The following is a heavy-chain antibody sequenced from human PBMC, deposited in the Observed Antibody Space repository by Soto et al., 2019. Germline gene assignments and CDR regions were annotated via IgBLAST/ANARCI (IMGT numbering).Heavy chain of an antibody. CDR1: GGSISSGGYY. Sequence: SETLSLTCTVSGGSISSGGYYWSWIRQHPGKGLEWIGYIYYSGSTYYNPSLKSRVTISVDTSKNQFSLKLSSVTAADTAVYYCARTGGRRDYYYMDVWGKGTTVTVSS. CDR3: ARTGGRRDYYYMDV. V-gene: IGHV4-31*03. CDR2: IYYSGST. D-gene: IGHD6-25*01. J-gene: IGHJ6*03.